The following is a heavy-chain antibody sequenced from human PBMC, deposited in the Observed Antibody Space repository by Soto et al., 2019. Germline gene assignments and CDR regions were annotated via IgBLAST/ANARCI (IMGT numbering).Heavy chain of an antibody. CDR2: ISGSGNSP. CDR1: GFIFGDHV. V-gene: IGHV3-23*01. Sequence: EVQLMESGGRLVQRGGSLRLSCSGSGFIFGDHVMDWVRQAPGKGLEWVAGISGSGNSPFFRDSVKGRFTISRDNSKNTVYLEMNNLRDEDSAMYFCARGTHSYSGSHELDAWGLGTLVTVSS. CDR3: ARGTHSYSGSHELDA. D-gene: IGHD1-26*01. J-gene: IGHJ5*02.